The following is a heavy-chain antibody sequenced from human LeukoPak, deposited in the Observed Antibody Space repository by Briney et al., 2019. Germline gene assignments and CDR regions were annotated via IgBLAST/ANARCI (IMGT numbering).Heavy chain of an antibody. Sequence: SETLSLTCTVSGGSISSGGYYWSWIRQHPGKGLEWIGYIYHSGSTYYNPSLKSRVTISVDTSKNQFSLKLSSVTAADTAVYYCARDQHTSQVGATHGYYYYGMDVWGQGTTVTVSS. V-gene: IGHV4-31*03. CDR1: GGSISSGGYY. D-gene: IGHD1-26*01. CDR3: ARDQHTSQVGATHGYYYYGMDV. CDR2: IYHSGST. J-gene: IGHJ6*02.